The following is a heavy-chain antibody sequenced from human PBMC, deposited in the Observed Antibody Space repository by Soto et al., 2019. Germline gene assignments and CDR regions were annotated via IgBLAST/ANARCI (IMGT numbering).Heavy chain of an antibody. CDR3: ARGQRYYDSRGYCPDY. CDR1: GGTFSSYA. D-gene: IGHD3-22*01. CDR2: IIPIFGTA. V-gene: IGHV1-69*01. Sequence: QVQLVQSGAEVTKPGSSVKVSCKASGGTFSSYAISWVRQAPGQGLEWMGGIIPIFGTANYAQKFQGRVMITADESTSTAYKELSSLRSDDTAVYYCARGQRYYDSRGYCPDYWGQGTLVTVAA. J-gene: IGHJ4*02.